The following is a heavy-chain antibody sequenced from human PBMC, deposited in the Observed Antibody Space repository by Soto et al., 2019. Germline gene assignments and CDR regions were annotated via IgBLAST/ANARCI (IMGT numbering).Heavy chain of an antibody. D-gene: IGHD6-6*01. V-gene: IGHV3-33*08. Sequence: GGSLRLSCAASGFTFSSYGMHWVRQAPGKGLEWVAVIWYDGSNKYYADSVKGRFTISRDNSKNTLYLQMNSLRAADTAVYYCARGGGSSSYFDYWGQGTLVTVSS. CDR3: ARGGGSSSYFDY. CDR2: IWYDGSNK. CDR1: GFTFSSYG. J-gene: IGHJ4*02.